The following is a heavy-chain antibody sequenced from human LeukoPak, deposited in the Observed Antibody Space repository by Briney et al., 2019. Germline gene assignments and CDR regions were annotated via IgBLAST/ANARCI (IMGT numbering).Heavy chain of an antibody. Sequence: GGSLRLSCAASGFTFDDYGMSWVRQAPGKGLEWVSGINWNGGSTGYADSVKGRFTISRDNAKNSLYLQMNSLRDEDTALYYCARVYPYYYDSSGDSEAGYFDYWGQGTLVTVSS. CDR1: GFTFDDYG. V-gene: IGHV3-20*04. CDR2: INWNGGST. CDR3: ARVYPYYYDSSGDSEAGYFDY. D-gene: IGHD3-22*01. J-gene: IGHJ4*02.